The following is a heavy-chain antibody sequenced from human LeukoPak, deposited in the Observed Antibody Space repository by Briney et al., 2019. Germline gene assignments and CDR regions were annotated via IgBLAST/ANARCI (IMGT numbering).Heavy chain of an antibody. Sequence: GGPLRLSCAASGFTFSGCGMHWVRQAPGKGLEWVALIFYDGTNQYYTDSVKGRFTISRDNSKNTLYLQMNSLKPEDTAVYYCAKDLTDGWAPDYWGQGTLVAVSS. D-gene: IGHD5-24*01. CDR2: IFYDGTNQ. CDR3: AKDLTDGWAPDY. CDR1: GFTFSGCG. V-gene: IGHV3-30*18. J-gene: IGHJ4*02.